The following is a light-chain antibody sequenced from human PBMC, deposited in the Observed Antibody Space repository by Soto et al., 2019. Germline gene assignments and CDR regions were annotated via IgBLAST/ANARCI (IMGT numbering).Light chain of an antibody. CDR1: SSDVGGYNF. J-gene: IGLJ2*01. CDR3: SSYTTTRKGVL. V-gene: IGLV2-14*03. CDR2: DVS. Sequence: QSALTQPASVSGSPGQSITISCTGTSSDVGGYNFVSWYQQHPGKAPKLMIYDVSNRPSGVSNRFSGSKSGNTASLTISGLQAEDEADYYCSSYTTTRKGVLFGGGTKLTVL.